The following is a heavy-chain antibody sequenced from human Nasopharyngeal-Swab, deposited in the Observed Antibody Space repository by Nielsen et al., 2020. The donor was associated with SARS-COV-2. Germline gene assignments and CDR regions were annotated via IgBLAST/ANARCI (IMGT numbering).Heavy chain of an antibody. J-gene: IGHJ5*02. Sequence: GESLKISCAASGFTFSSYSMNWVRQAPGKGPEWVSYISSSSSTIYYADSVKGRFTISRDNAKNSLYLQMNSLRAEDTAVYYCARWNNWFDPWGQGTLVTVSS. CDR2: ISSSSSTI. D-gene: IGHD1-1*01. V-gene: IGHV3-48*04. CDR3: ARWNNWFDP. CDR1: GFTFSSYS.